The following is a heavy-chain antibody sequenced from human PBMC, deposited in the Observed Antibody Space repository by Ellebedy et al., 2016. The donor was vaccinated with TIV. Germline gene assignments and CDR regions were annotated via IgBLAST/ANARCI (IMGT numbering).Heavy chain of an antibody. Sequence: GESLKISXAASGFTFSSYSMNWVRQAPGKGLEWVSYISSSSSTIYYADSVKGRFTISRDNAQNSLYLQMNSLRAEDTALYYCAKDRGEPGVYYYYGMDVWGQGTTVTVSS. V-gene: IGHV3-48*04. D-gene: IGHD1-14*01. J-gene: IGHJ6*02. CDR3: AKDRGEPGVYYYYGMDV. CDR2: ISSSSSTI. CDR1: GFTFSSYS.